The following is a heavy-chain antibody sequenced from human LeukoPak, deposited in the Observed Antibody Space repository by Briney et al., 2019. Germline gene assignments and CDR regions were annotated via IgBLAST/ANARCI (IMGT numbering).Heavy chain of an antibody. J-gene: IGHJ4*02. CDR1: GFTFSSYW. D-gene: IGHD5-24*01. Sequence: GGSLRLSCVASGFTFSSYWMHWVRQAPGKGLVWVSRISTDGSTTSYADSVKGRFTISRDNAKNTLYLQMNSLRADDTAVYYCARGEMVQVYWGQGTLVTVSS. CDR3: ARGEMVQVY. V-gene: IGHV3-74*01. CDR2: ISTDGSTT.